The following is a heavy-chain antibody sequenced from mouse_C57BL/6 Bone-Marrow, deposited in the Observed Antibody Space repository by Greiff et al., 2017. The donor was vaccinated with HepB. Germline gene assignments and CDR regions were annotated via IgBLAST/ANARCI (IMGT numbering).Heavy chain of an antibody. Sequence: EVQGVESVAELVRPGASVKLSCTASGFNIKNTYMHWVKQRPEQGLEWIGRIDPANGNTKYAPKFQGKATITADTSSNTAYLQLSSLTSEDTAIYYCALYYYGSSFLAYWGQGTLVTVSA. CDR1: GFNIKNTY. J-gene: IGHJ3*01. CDR3: ALYYYGSSFLAY. V-gene: IGHV14-3*01. D-gene: IGHD1-1*01. CDR2: IDPANGNT.